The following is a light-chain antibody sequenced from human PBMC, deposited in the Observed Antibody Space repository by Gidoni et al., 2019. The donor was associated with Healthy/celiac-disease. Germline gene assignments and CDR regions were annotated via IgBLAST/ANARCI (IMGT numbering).Light chain of an antibody. CDR1: SSDVGGYTY. CDR3: SSYTSSSTYV. V-gene: IGLV2-14*01. Sequence: QSALTQPASVSGPPGQSSTISCTGTSSDVGGYTYVSWYQQHPGKAPKLMIYEVSNRPSGVSNRFSGSKSGNTASLTISGLQAEDEADYYCSSYTSSSTYVFGTGTKVTVL. J-gene: IGLJ1*01. CDR2: EVS.